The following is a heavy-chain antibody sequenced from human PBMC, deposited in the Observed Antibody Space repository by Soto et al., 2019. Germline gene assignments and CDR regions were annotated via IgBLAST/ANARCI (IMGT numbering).Heavy chain of an antibody. D-gene: IGHD3-9*01. Sequence: QVQPQQWGAGVLKPSETLSLTCAIYGASFSPYHWSWIRQSPGKGLEWIGEVNLSGNTYYNPSFKTRVTMSVDASKNQFSLKMGSLTAADTAIYYCASNTYDILTDFDHLTAFDIWGQGTLVTVSS. J-gene: IGHJ3*02. CDR2: VNLSGNT. CDR3: ASNTYDILTDFDHLTAFDI. V-gene: IGHV4-34*01. CDR1: GASFSPYH.